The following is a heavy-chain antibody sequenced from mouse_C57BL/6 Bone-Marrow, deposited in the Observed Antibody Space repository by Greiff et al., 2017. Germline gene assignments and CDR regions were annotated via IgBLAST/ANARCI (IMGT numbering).Heavy chain of an antibody. CDR1: GYTFTSYW. D-gene: IGHD1-2*01. V-gene: IGHV1-64*01. CDR2: IHPNSGST. J-gene: IGHJ4*01. CDR3: AKNGTTAFYAIDY. Sequence: VQLQQPGAELVKPGASVKLSCKASGYTFTSYWMHWVKQRPGQGLEWIGMIHPNSGSTTYNEKFKSKATLTVDKSSSTAYMQLSSLTSADSAVYYRAKNGTTAFYAIDYWGQGTSVTVSS.